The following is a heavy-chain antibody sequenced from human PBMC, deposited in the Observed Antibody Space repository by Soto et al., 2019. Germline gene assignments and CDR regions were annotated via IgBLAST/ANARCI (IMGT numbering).Heavy chain of an antibody. V-gene: IGHV4-34*01. CDR2: INHSGST. CDR1: GGSFSGYY. D-gene: IGHD5-12*01. J-gene: IGHJ5*02. CDR3: ARFTIVAKIGRYNWFDP. Sequence: QVQLQQWGAGLLKPSETLSLTCAVYGGSFSGYYWSWIRQPPGKGLEWIGEINHSGSTNYNPSLNSRVTISVDTYKNKFSLKLSSATAADTAVYYCARFTIVAKIGRYNWFDPWGQGTLVTVSS.